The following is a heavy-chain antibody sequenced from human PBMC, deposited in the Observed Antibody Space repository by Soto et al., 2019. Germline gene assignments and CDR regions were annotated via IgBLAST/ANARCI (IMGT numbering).Heavy chain of an antibody. Sequence: GESLKISCKGSGYSFTTHWIGWVRQMPGKGLEWMGIIYPGDSDTRYSLSFQGQVTISADKSISTAYLQWSSLKASDTAMYYCAGGGVRGVITRTRDYYGMDVWGQGTTVTVSS. D-gene: IGHD3-10*01. CDR2: IYPGDSDT. V-gene: IGHV5-51*01. CDR3: AGGGVRGVITRTRDYYGMDV. CDR1: GYSFTTHW. J-gene: IGHJ6*02.